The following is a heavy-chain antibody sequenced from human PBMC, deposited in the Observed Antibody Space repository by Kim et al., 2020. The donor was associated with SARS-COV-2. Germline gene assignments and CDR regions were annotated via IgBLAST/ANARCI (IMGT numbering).Heavy chain of an antibody. Sequence: KRYSPSQKCRLTITKETSKNQVVLTMTNMDPVDTATYYCAHWLGGYYAYFNYWGQGTLVTVSS. CDR2: K. D-gene: IGHD3-22*01. J-gene: IGHJ4*02. V-gene: IGHV2-5*01. CDR3: AHWLGGYYAYFNY.